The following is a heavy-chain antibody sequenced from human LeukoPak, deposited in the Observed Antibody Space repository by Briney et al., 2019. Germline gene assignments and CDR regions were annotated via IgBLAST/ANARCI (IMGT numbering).Heavy chain of an antibody. CDR3: VRWRWLQSEFDY. CDR1: GFTFSSYW. J-gene: IGHJ4*02. V-gene: IGHV3-7*01. CDR2: TKGDGSET. Sequence: PGGSLRLSCAASGFTFSSYWMSWVRQAPQKGLEWVASTKGDGSETFYVDSVKGRFTISRDNAQRSLFLQMNSLRAEDTAVYYCVRWRWLQSEFDYWGQGTLVTVSS. D-gene: IGHD5-24*01.